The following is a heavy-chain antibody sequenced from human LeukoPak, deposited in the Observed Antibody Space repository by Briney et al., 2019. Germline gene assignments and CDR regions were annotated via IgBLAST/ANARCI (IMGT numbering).Heavy chain of an antibody. J-gene: IGHJ6*03. CDR3: ARAGDVVVVPPTAYLPPRYYMDV. CDR1: GGPIGRGTYY. V-gene: IGHV4-61*02. D-gene: IGHD2-2*01. Sequence: PSETLSLTCTVSGGPIGRGTYYWSWIRQTAEKGLEWIGRIYATGNTKYNLSLKGRVTISLDTSKNQFSLILTSVTAADTAVYYCARAGDVVVVPPTAYLPPRYYMDVWGKGTSVTVSS. CDR2: IYATGNT.